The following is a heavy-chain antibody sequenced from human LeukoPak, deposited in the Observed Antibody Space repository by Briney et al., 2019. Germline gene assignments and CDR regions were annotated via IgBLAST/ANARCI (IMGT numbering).Heavy chain of an antibody. D-gene: IGHD5-18*01. J-gene: IGHJ4*02. CDR3: ARDGGYSYGYFDY. Sequence: SETLSLTCTVSGGSISSYYWSWIRQPPGKRLEWIGYIYYSGNTNQNPSLKSRVAISIDTSKNQFSLRLSSVTAADTAVYYCARDGGYSYGYFDYWGQGTLVTVSS. CDR2: IYYSGNT. CDR1: GGSISSYY. V-gene: IGHV4-59*01.